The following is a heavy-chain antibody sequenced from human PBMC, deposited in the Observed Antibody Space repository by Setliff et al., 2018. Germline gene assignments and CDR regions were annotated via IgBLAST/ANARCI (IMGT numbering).Heavy chain of an antibody. D-gene: IGHD3-22*01. J-gene: IGHJ6*03. V-gene: IGHV7-4-1*02. CDR1: GYTFTSYA. CDR2: INTNTGNP. Sequence: ASVKVSCKASGYTFTSYAMNWVRQAPGQGLEWMGWINTNTGNPTYAQGFTGRFVFSLDTSVSTAYLQISSLKAEDTAVYYCARGPLPPPGPGYYYDNSYYYYMDVWGKGTTVTVSS. CDR3: ARGPLPPPGPGYYYDNSYYYYMDV.